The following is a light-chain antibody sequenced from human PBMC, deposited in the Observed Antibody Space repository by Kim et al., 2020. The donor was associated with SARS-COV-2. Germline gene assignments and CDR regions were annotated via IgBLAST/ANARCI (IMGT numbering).Light chain of an antibody. CDR3: HQAYDFPST. CDR1: QSISNS. Sequence: GDSVTITCRISQSISNSLNWYQHKPGKAPKLLITAASDLHSGVPSRFSGGGSGTHLTLTIRGVQPEDSATYYCHQAYDFPSTFGPGTKLEI. CDR2: AAS. J-gene: IGKJ2*01. V-gene: IGKV1-39*01.